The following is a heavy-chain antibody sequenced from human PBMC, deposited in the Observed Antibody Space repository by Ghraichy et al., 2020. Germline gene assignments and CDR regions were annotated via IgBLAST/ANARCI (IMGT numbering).Heavy chain of an antibody. V-gene: IGHV4-59*08. D-gene: IGHD1-26*01. CDR1: GGSISSYY. Sequence: SETLSLTCTVSGGSISSYYWSWIRQPPGKRLEWIGYIYYSGSTNYNPSLKSRVTISVDTSKNQFSLKLSSVTAADTAVYYCARHNSGSYSASGNFDYWGQGTLVTVSS. CDR3: ARHNSGSYSASGNFDY. J-gene: IGHJ4*02. CDR2: IYYSGST.